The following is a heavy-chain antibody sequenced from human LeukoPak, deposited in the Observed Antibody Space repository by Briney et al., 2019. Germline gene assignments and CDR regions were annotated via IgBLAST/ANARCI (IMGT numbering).Heavy chain of an antibody. CDR3: ARAAIAVAGSDWDY. Sequence: GGSLRLSCAASGFTFSSYWMSWVRQAPGKGLEWVANIKQDGSEKYYVDSVKGRFTISRDNAKNSLYLQMNSLRAEDTAVYYCARAAIAVAGSDWDYWGQGTLVTVSS. D-gene: IGHD6-19*01. CDR2: IKQDGSEK. J-gene: IGHJ4*02. V-gene: IGHV3-7*01. CDR1: GFTFSSYW.